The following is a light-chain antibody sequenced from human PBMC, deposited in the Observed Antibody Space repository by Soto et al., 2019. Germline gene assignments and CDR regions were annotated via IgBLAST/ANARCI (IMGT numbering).Light chain of an antibody. V-gene: IGKV3-20*01. Sequence: SVNPGERATLSCRASQSVSSSYLAWYQQKPGQAPRLLIYGASSRATGIPDRFSGSGSGTDFTLTISRLEPEDCALYWCAVYGMLPRRFG. CDR1: QSVSSSY. J-gene: IGKJ2*01. CDR2: GAS. CDR3: AVYGMLPRR.